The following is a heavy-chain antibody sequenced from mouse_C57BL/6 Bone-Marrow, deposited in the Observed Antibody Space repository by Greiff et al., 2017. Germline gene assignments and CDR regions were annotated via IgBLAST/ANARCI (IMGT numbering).Heavy chain of an antibody. CDR3: TLLPLYYYAMDY. J-gene: IGHJ4*01. D-gene: IGHD1-1*01. V-gene: IGHV14-4*01. Sequence: EVQLQQSGAELVRPGASVKLSCTASGFNIKDDYMHWVKQRPEQGLEWIGWIDPENGDTEYASKFQGKATITADTSSNTAYLQLSSLTSEDTAVYYCTLLPLYYYAMDYWGQGTSVTVSS. CDR2: IDPENGDT. CDR1: GFNIKDDY.